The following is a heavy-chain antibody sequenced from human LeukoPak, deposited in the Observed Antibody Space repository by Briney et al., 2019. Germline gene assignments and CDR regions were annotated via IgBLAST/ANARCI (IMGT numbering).Heavy chain of an antibody. D-gene: IGHD5-12*01. CDR2: IIPILGIA. CDR1: GGTFSIYA. Sequence: SVKVSCKASGGTFSIYAISWVRQAPGQGLEWMGRIIPILGIANYAQKFQGRVTITADKSTSTAYMELSSLRSEDTAVYYCARGTLYSGYDHGDYWGQGTLVTVSS. CDR3: ARGTLYSGYDHGDY. V-gene: IGHV1-69*04. J-gene: IGHJ4*02.